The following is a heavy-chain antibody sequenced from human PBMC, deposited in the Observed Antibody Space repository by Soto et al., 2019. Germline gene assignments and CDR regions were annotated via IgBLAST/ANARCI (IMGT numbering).Heavy chain of an antibody. CDR3: ARYSGSYTWFDP. D-gene: IGHD1-26*01. CDR2: IYYSGST. Sequence: LETLSLTCTVSGGSISSYYWSWIRQPPGKGLEWIGYIYYSGSTNYNPSLKSRVTISVDTSKNQFSLKLSSVTAADTAVYYCARYSGSYTWFDPWGQGTLVTVS. CDR1: GGSISSYY. J-gene: IGHJ5*02. V-gene: IGHV4-59*08.